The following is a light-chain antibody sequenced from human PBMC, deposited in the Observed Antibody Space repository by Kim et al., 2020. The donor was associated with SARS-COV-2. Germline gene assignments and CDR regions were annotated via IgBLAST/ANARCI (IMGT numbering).Light chain of an antibody. CDR1: QSVSSW. CDR2: KAS. Sequence: DIQMTQSPSILSASVGDRVTITCRASQSVSSWLAWYQQKPGKAPKLLISKASSLEGGVPSRFSGRGSGTEFTLTINTLQPDDFATYSCQQYDSHPYTFGQGTKLGI. V-gene: IGKV1-5*03. CDR3: QQYDSHPYT. J-gene: IGKJ2*01.